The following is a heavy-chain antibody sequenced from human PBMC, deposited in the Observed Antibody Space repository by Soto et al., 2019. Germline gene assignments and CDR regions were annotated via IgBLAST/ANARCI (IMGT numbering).Heavy chain of an antibody. D-gene: IGHD6-19*01. Sequence: QITLKASGPTLVKPTQTLTLTCTFSGFSLSTSGVGVGWIRQPPGKALEWLALIYWDDDKRYSPSLKSRLTITKDGSKNQVVLTMTNMDSVDTATYYCAHRMYSRGSWPPTDAFDIWGQGTMVTVSS. V-gene: IGHV2-5*02. J-gene: IGHJ3*02. CDR3: AHRMYSRGSWPPTDAFDI. CDR2: IYWDDDK. CDR1: GFSLSTSGVG.